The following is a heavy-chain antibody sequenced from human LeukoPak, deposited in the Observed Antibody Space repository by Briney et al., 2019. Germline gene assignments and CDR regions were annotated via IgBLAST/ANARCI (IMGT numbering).Heavy chain of an antibody. V-gene: IGHV1-2*02. D-gene: IGHD6-13*01. J-gene: IGHJ3*02. CDR2: INPNHGDT. CDR3: ATDVATVDAFDI. Sequence: ASVKVPCKASGYTFTGYYIHWLRQAPGQGLEWMGWINPNHGDTNYAQKFQGRVTMTRDTSISTAYVGLSRLRSDDTAVYYCATDVATVDAFDIWGQGTMVTVSS. CDR1: GYTFTGYY.